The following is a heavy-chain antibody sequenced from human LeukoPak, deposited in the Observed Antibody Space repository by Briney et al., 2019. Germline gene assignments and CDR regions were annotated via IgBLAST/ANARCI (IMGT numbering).Heavy chain of an antibody. Sequence: GASVKVSCKVSGYTLTELSMHWVRQAPGKGLEWMGGFDPEDGETIYAQKFQGRVTMTEDTSTDTAYMELSSLRSEDTAVYYCATTYCSSTSCYDPFDYWGQGTLVTVSS. CDR2: FDPEDGET. CDR3: ATTYCSSTSCYDPFDY. D-gene: IGHD2-2*01. CDR1: GYTLTELS. V-gene: IGHV1-24*01. J-gene: IGHJ4*02.